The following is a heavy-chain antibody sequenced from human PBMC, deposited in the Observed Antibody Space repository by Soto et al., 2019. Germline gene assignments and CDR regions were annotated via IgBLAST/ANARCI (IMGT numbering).Heavy chain of an antibody. V-gene: IGHV3-23*01. CDR1: GFTFSSYA. J-gene: IGHJ4*02. D-gene: IGHD2-2*02. CDR3: AKDRVGIVVVPAAIPYYFDY. CDR2: ISGSGGST. Sequence: PGGSLRLSCAASGFTFSSYAMSWVRQAPGKGLEWVSAISGSGGSTYYADSVKGRFTISRDNSKNTLYLQMNSLRAEDTAVYYCAKDRVGIVVVPAAIPYYFDYWGQGTLVTVSS.